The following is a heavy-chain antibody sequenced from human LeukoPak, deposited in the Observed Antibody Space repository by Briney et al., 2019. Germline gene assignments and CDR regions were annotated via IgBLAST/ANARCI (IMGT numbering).Heavy chain of an antibody. Sequence: GASVKVSCKASGYTFTSYAMNWVRQAPGQGLEWMGWINTNTGNPTYAQGFTGRFVFSLDTSVSTAYLQISSLKAEDTAVYYCARTHFLITMVRGAAWFDPWGQGTLVTVSS. CDR2: INTNTGNP. D-gene: IGHD3-10*01. V-gene: IGHV7-4-1*02. CDR1: GYTFTSYA. CDR3: ARTHFLITMVRGAAWFDP. J-gene: IGHJ5*02.